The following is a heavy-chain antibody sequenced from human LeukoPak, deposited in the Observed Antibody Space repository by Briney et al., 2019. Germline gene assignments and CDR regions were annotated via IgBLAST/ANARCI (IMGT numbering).Heavy chain of an antibody. J-gene: IGHJ4*02. CDR2: ISAYNGNT. Sequence: ASVKVSCKASGYTFTSYGISWVRQAPGQGLEWMGWISAYNGNTNYAQKLQGRVTMTTDTSTSTAYMELRSLRSDDTAVYYCARDREDTSSGWYFDYWGQGTLVTVSS. D-gene: IGHD6-19*01. CDR3: ARDREDTSSGWYFDY. CDR1: GYTFTSYG. V-gene: IGHV1-18*01.